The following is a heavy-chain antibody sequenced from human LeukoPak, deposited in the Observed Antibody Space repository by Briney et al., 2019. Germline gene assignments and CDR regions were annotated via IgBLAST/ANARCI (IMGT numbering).Heavy chain of an antibody. V-gene: IGHV3-30*04. CDR2: ISYDGSNK. CDR1: GFTFSSYA. Sequence: PGGSLRLSCAASGFTFSSYAMHWVRQAPGKGLEWVAVISYDGSNKYYADSVKGRFTISRDNSKNTLYLQMNSLRAEDTAVYYCARDRVIAVAGRWGYYFDYWGQGTLVIVSS. CDR3: ARDRVIAVAGRWGYYFDY. J-gene: IGHJ4*02. D-gene: IGHD6-19*01.